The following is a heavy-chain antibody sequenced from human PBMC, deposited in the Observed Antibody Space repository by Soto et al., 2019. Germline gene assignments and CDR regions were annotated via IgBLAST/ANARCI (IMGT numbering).Heavy chain of an antibody. J-gene: IGHJ4*02. CDR2: IYYSENT. V-gene: IGHV4-30-4*01. D-gene: IGHD3-10*01. CDR1: GGSVSSVDYY. CDR3: ARDQWAMVRGVIINYFDY. Sequence: QVQLQESGPGLVKPSQTLSLTCTVSGGSVSSVDYYWSWIRQPPGKGLEWIGYIYYSENTYYNPSLNSRVTISADTSKNQFSLKLSSVTAADTAVYYCARDQWAMVRGVIINYFDYWGQGTLVTVSS.